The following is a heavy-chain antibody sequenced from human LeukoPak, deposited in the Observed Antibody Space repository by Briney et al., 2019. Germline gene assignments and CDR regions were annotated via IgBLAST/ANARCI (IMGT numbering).Heavy chain of an antibody. Sequence: GASVKVSCKASGYTFTSYGISWVRQAPGQGLEWMGWISAYNGNTNYAQKLQGRVTMTTDTSTSTAYMELRSLRSDDTDVYYCARDEGYCSGGSCYHPYYFDYWGQGTLVTVSS. CDR1: GYTFTSYG. CDR3: ARDEGYCSGGSCYHPYYFDY. CDR2: ISAYNGNT. V-gene: IGHV1-18*01. J-gene: IGHJ4*02. D-gene: IGHD2-15*01.